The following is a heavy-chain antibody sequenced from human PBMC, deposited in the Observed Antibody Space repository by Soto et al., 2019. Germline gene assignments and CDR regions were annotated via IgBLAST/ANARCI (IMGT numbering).Heavy chain of an antibody. V-gene: IGHV1-24*01. Sequence: ASVKVSCKVSGYTLTELSMHWVRQAPGKGLEWMGGFYLEDGETIYVQKFQGRVAMTEDTSIDTAYMELNSLRSERRHVYYLPTARRDNCFDPWGQGTLVTVSS. J-gene: IGHJ5*02. CDR2: FYLEDGET. CDR1: GYTLTELS. CDR3: PTARRDNCFDP.